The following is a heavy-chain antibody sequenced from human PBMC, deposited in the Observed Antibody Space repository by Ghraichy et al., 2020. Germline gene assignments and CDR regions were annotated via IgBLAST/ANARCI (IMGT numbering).Heavy chain of an antibody. CDR3: AKGGIQDDILTGSYPEYFQH. CDR1: GFTFSSYA. Sequence: GGSLRLSCAASGFTFSSYAMSWVRQAPGKGLEWVSAISGSGGSTYYADSVKGRFTISRDNSKNTLYLQMNSLRAEDTAVYYCAKGGIQDDILTGSYPEYFQHWGQGTLVTVSS. D-gene: IGHD3-9*01. J-gene: IGHJ1*01. V-gene: IGHV3-23*01. CDR2: ISGSGGST.